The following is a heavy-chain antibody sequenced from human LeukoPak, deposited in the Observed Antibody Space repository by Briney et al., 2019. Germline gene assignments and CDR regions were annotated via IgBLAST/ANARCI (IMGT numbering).Heavy chain of an antibody. CDR1: GFTFGNYE. Sequence: GGSLRLSCAASGFTFGNYEMNWVRQAPGKGLEWVSYISSSGSTIYYADSVKGRFTISRDNAKNSLYLQMNSLRAEDTAVYYCARRRAGWFDPWGQGTLVTVSS. CDR2: ISSSGSTI. CDR3: ARRRAGWFDP. V-gene: IGHV3-48*03. J-gene: IGHJ5*02. D-gene: IGHD3-10*01.